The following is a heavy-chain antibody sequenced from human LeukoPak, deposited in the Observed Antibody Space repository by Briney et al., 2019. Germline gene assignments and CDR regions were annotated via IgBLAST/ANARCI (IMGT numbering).Heavy chain of an antibody. J-gene: IGHJ5*02. CDR1: GGSISSHY. D-gene: IGHD3-3*01. CDR3: ARVARTPRGFGVVPNWFVP. Sequence: SETLSLTCTVSGGSISSHYWSWIRQPPEKGLEWIGCIYYSGSTNYNPSLKSRVTISVDTSKNQFSLKLSSVTAADTAVYYCARVARTPRGFGVVPNWFVPWGQGTLVTVSS. V-gene: IGHV4-59*11. CDR2: IYYSGST.